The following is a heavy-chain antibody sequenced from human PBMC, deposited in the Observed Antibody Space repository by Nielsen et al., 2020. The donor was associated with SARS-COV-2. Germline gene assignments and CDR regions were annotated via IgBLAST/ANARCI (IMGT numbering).Heavy chain of an antibody. Sequence: ASVKVSCKASGYTFTSYYMHWVRQAPGQGLEWMGIINPSGGSTSYAQKFQGSVTMTRDTSTSTVYMELSSLRSEDTAVYYCARGGVPPYRVGAQDYWGQGTLVTVSS. CDR2: INPSGGST. CDR1: GYTFTSYY. CDR3: ARGGVPPYRVGAQDY. V-gene: IGHV1-46*01. D-gene: IGHD1-26*01. J-gene: IGHJ4*02.